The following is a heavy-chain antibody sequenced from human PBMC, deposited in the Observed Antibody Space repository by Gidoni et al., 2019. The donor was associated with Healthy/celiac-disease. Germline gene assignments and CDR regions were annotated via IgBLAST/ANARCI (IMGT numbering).Heavy chain of an antibody. V-gene: IGHV1-2*02. CDR2: INPNSGGT. CDR1: AHTFTGPY. J-gene: IGHJ3*02. Sequence: QVQLMQSGAQVKKPGASVLVFCKASAHTFTGPYIPCVRQAPGQGLEWMGWINPNSGGTNYAQKFQGRVTMTRDTSISTAYMELSRRRSDDTAVYYCARDGVYDYYDSSGYSDAFDIWGQGTMVTVSS. CDR3: ARDGVYDYYDSSGYSDAFDI. D-gene: IGHD3-22*01.